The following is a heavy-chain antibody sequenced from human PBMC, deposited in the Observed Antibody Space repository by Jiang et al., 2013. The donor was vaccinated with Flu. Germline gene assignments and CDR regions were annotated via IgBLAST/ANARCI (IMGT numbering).Heavy chain of an antibody. D-gene: IGHD2-15*01. Sequence: EVKKPGPSVKVSCKASGYTLHQLLYALGATGPGQGLEWMGIINPSGGSTSYAQKFQGRVTMTRDTSTSTVYMELSSLRSEDTAVYYCASTIPICSGGSCFNWFDPWGQGTLVTVSS. J-gene: IGHJ5*02. CDR3: ASTIPICSGGSCFNWFDP. V-gene: IGHV1-46*01. CDR1: GYTLHQLL. CDR2: INPSGGST.